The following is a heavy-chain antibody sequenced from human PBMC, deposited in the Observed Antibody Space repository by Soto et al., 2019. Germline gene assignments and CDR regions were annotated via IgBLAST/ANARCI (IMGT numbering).Heavy chain of an antibody. Sequence: QVQLVQSGAEVKKPGASVKVSCTASGYTFKSFYMHWVRQAPGQGLEWIGMINPTDGSVSFAQKFQERVTVTTDRDTSTGYIELRSLTRKDTAVYFCARDVGRYGAVDTTGWFDPWGQGTLGTVSA. D-gene: IGHD3-3*01. CDR3: ARDVGRYGAVDTTGWFDP. CDR1: GYTFKSFY. CDR2: INPTDGSV. J-gene: IGHJ5*02. V-gene: IGHV1-46*02.